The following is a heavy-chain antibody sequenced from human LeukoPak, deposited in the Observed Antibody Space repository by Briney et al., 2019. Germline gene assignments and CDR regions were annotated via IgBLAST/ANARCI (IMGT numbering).Heavy chain of an antibody. Sequence: GGSLRLSCAISGLIFSDYYMSWTRQDPGKGPELVSYISPSGSSIFYVDSVKGRFIMSRDNAKNTLYLQMNSLRVEDTAVYYCVRDSRYNMDVWGQGTTVTVSS. CDR3: VRDSRYNMDV. V-gene: IGHV3-11*04. CDR2: ISPSGSSI. J-gene: IGHJ6*02. D-gene: IGHD5-12*01. CDR1: GLIFSDYY.